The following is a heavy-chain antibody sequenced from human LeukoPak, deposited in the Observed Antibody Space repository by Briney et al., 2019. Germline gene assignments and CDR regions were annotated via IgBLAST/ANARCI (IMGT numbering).Heavy chain of an antibody. D-gene: IGHD1-1*01. J-gene: IGHJ4*02. CDR2: IIPIFGTA. CDR1: GGTFSSYA. CDR3: ARGYAPGTRPYYFDY. Sequence: SVKVSCKASGGTFSSYAISWVRQAPGQGLEWMGGIIPIFGTANYAQKFQGRVTITADESTSTAHMELSSLRSEDTAVYYCARGYAPGTRPYYFDYWGQGTLVTVSS. V-gene: IGHV1-69*01.